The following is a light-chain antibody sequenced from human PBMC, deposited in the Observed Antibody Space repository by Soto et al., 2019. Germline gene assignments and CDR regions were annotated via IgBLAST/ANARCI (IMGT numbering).Light chain of an antibody. J-gene: IGKJ4*01. V-gene: IGKV3-20*01. CDR3: QQHGTSLI. CDR1: QAVSSIL. Sequence: EVVLTQSPGTLSLSPGERATLSCRASQAVSSILLAWYQQKPGQAPRLLIYGASSRATGIPDRFSGSGSGTDFTLTVSRLEPEDFAVYYCQQHGTSLIFVGGTKVEIK. CDR2: GAS.